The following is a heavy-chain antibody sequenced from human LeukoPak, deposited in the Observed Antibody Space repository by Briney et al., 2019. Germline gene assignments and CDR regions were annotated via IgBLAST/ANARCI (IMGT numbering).Heavy chain of an antibody. J-gene: IGHJ4*02. Sequence: TSQTLSLSCAVSGGSISSAGYSWSWIRQPPGKGLEWIGYIYHSGSTYYNPSLKSRVTISVDRSKNQFSLKLSSVTAADTAVYYCARSEINMVRGGPFDYWGQGTLVTVSS. D-gene: IGHD3-10*01. CDR2: IYHSGST. CDR1: GGSISSAGYS. CDR3: ARSEINMVRGGPFDY. V-gene: IGHV4-30-2*01.